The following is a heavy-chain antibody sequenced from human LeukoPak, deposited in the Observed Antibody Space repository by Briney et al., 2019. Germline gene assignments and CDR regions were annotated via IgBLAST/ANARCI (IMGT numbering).Heavy chain of an antibody. D-gene: IGHD2-8*01. CDR3: ARGKMAYATNNWFDP. Sequence: ASVKVSCKASGYTFTSYDINWVRQATGQGLEWMGWINPNSGGTNYAQKFQGRVTMTRDTSISTAYMELSRLRSDDTAVYYCARGKMAYATNNWFDPWGQGTLVTVSS. CDR2: INPNSGGT. CDR1: GYTFTSYD. J-gene: IGHJ5*02. V-gene: IGHV1-2*02.